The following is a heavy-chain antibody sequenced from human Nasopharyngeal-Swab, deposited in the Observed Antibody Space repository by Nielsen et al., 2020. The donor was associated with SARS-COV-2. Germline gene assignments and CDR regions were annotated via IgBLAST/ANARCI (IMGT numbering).Heavy chain of an antibody. D-gene: IGHD3-9*01. Sequence: WVRQAPGQRLEWMGWINAGNGNTKYSQKLQGRVTMTTDTSTSTAYMELRSLRSDDTAVYYCARDGDYDILTGHGGWFDHWGQGTLVTVSS. V-gene: IGHV1-18*01. CDR3: ARDGDYDILTGHGGWFDH. J-gene: IGHJ5*02. CDR2: INAGNGNT.